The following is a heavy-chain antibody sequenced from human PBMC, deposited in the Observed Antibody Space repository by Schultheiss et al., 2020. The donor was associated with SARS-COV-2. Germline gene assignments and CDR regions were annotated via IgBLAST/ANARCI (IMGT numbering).Heavy chain of an antibody. Sequence: GGSLRLSCAASGFTFSSYAMSWVRQAPGKGLEWVSAISGSGGSTYYADSVKGRFTISRDNSKNTLYLQMNSLRAEDTAVYYCASSITVIVVVTVNSYYYYYMDVWGKGTTVTVSS. CDR3: ASSITVIVVVTVNSYYYYYMDV. CDR1: GFTFSSYA. D-gene: IGHD3-22*01. CDR2: ISGSGGST. J-gene: IGHJ6*03. V-gene: IGHV3-23*01.